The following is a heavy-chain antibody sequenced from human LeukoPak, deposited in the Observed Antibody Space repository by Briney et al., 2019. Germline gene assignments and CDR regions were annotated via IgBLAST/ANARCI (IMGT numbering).Heavy chain of an antibody. CDR3: ARGMVRANWFDP. V-gene: IGHV4-30-2*01. J-gene: IGHJ5*02. CDR1: GGSLSSGGYS. D-gene: IGHD3-10*01. CDR2: IYHSGST. Sequence: SQTLSLTCTVSGGSLSSGGYSWSWIRQPPGKGLEWIGYIYHSGSTYYNPSLKSRVTISVDRSKNQFSLKLNSVTAADTAVYYCARGMVRANWFDPWGQGILVTVSS.